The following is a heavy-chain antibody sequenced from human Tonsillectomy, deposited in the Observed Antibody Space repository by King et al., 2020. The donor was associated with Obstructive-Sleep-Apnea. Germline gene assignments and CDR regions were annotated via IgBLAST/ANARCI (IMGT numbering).Heavy chain of an antibody. D-gene: IGHD2-21*02. CDR2: MRYDGSNQ. CDR1: GFTSSSDG. J-gene: IGHJ4*02. CDR3: AKNSGRGDWAPFDY. V-gene: IGHV3-30*02. Sequence: VQLVESGGGGVQPGRSLRLSCAASGFTSSSDGMHWVRQAPGKGLEWVAFMRYDGSNQYYADSVKGRFTISRDDSKNTLHLQMNSLRTEDTAVYYCAKNSGRGDWAPFDYWGQGTLVTVSS.